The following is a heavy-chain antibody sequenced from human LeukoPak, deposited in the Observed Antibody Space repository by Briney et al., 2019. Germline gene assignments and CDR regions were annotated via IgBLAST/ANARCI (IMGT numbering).Heavy chain of an antibody. CDR2: IYYSGST. J-gene: IGHJ4*02. CDR3: ARHLSGWYGRLGYFDY. D-gene: IGHD6-19*01. CDR1: GGSISSSSYY. Sequence: ASETLSLTCTVSGGSISSSSYYWGWIRQPPGKGLEWIGSIYYSGSTYYNPSLKSRVTISGDTSKNQFSLKLSSVTAADTAVYYCARHLSGWYGRLGYFDYWGQGTLVTVSS. V-gene: IGHV4-39*01.